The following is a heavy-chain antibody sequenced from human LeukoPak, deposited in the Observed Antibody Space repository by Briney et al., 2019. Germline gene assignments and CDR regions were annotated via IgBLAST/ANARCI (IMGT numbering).Heavy chain of an antibody. Sequence: SETLSLTCTVSGGSISSSSYHWGWIRQPPGKGLEWIGSIYYSVNTYYNPSLKSRVTISVDTSKNQFSLKLSSVTAADTAVYYCARHRSGAYSYGVLDYWGQGTLVTVSS. CDR3: ARHRSGAYSYGVLDY. J-gene: IGHJ4*02. CDR2: IYYSVNT. D-gene: IGHD5-18*01. CDR1: GGSISSSSYH. V-gene: IGHV4-39*01.